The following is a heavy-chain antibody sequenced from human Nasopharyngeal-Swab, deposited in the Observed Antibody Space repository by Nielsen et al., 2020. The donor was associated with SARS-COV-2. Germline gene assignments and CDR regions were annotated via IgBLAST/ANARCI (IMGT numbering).Heavy chain of an antibody. CDR2: ISVYNTDT. D-gene: IGHD3-3*01. V-gene: IGHV1-18*01. CDR3: ARDIEEWLVVPSLSFDY. Sequence: ASVKVPCKASGYSFRSYGINWVRQAPGQGLEWMGWISVYNTDTNYAQKLQGRDSMTTDTSTSTAYMELGSLRSDDTAVYYCARDIEEWLVVPSLSFDYWGQGTLVTVSS. J-gene: IGHJ4*02. CDR1: GYSFRSYG.